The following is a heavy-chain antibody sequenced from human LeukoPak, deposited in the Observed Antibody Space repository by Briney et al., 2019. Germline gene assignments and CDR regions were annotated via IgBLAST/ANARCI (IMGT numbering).Heavy chain of an antibody. CDR3: ARLGRSGGKYYFDY. J-gene: IGHJ4*02. Sequence: PSETLSLTCTVSGDSISTSSYYWGWIRQPPGKGLEWIGSIYYTGSTYYNPSLKSRVTISVDASKNQFSLTLTSVTAADTAVYYCARLGRSGGKYYFDYWGQGTLVTVPS. D-gene: IGHD3-10*01. CDR1: GDSISTSSYY. V-gene: IGHV4-39*07. CDR2: IYYTGST.